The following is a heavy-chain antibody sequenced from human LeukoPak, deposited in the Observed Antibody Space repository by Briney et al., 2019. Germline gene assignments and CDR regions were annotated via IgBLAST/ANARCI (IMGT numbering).Heavy chain of an antibody. Sequence: ASVKVSCKASGFTFTSSAMQWVRQSRGQRLEWIGWIVVGSGNTNYAQKFQERVTITRDLSTSTAYMNLSSLRSEDTAIYYCAADESVVPGLEHWGQGTLVTVSS. D-gene: IGHD2-2*01. CDR1: GFTFTSSA. V-gene: IGHV1-58*02. CDR3: AADESVVPGLEH. CDR2: IVVGSGNT. J-gene: IGHJ1*01.